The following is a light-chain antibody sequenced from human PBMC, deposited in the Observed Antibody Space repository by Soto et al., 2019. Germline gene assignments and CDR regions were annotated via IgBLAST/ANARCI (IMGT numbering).Light chain of an antibody. J-gene: IGLJ3*02. CDR1: SSDVGGYNY. CDR3: SSYTSSSTLWV. CDR2: EVS. Sequence: QSALTQPASVSGSPGQSITISCTGTSSDVGGYNYVSWYHQHPGKDPKLMIYEVSNRPSGVSNRFSGSKSGNTASLTISGLQAEDEADYYCSSYTSSSTLWVFGGGTKVTVL. V-gene: IGLV2-14*01.